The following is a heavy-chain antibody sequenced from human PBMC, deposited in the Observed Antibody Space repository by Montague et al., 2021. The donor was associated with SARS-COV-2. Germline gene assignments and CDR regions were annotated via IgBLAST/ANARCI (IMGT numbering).Heavy chain of an antibody. J-gene: IGHJ4*02. CDR3: ARGASTGFDF. CDR2: IGKSDDT. Sequence: SLRLSCATSGFTFSNYDWHWVRQATGQGLEWVSSIGKSDDTYYIGSVKGRFTISRESAKNSLYLQMNSVRVGDTALYYCARGASTGFDFWGRGTLVTISS. V-gene: IGHV3-13*04. D-gene: IGHD1-1*01. CDR1: GFTFSNYD.